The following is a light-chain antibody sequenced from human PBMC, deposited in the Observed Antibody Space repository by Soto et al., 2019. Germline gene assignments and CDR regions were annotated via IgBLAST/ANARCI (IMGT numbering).Light chain of an antibody. Sequence: DIVMTQSPLSLPVTPGEPASISCRSSQSLLHSNGYNYLDWYLQKPGQSPQLLISLGSNRASGVPARFGGSGSATDFTLNIARVEAEDFGVYYCMQALQSPYTFGQGTKLEIK. CDR2: LGS. CDR3: MQALQSPYT. J-gene: IGKJ2*01. V-gene: IGKV2-28*01. CDR1: QSLLHSNGYNY.